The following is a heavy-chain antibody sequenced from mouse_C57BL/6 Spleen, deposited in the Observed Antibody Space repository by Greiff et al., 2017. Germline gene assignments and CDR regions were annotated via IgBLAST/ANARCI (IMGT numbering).Heavy chain of an antibody. CDR2: INPGSGGT. J-gene: IGHJ2*01. Sequence: QVQLKQSGAELVRPGTSVKVSCKASGYAFTNYLLEWVKQRPGQGLEWIGVINPGSGGTNYNEKFKGKATLTADKSSSTAYMQLSSLTSEDSAVYFCARGDYDDGYYFDSWGQGTTLTVSS. V-gene: IGHV1-54*01. CDR1: GYAFTNYL. CDR3: ARGDYDDGYYFDS. D-gene: IGHD2-4*01.